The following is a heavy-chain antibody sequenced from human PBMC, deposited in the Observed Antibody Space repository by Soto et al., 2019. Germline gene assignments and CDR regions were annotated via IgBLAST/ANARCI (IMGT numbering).Heavy chain of an antibody. D-gene: IGHD3-16*01. CDR3: ATDRQTDDGTSYDFNI. Sequence: QMQLQESGPGLVKPSETLFLTCTVSGVSISSSGYYWGWVGHPPGKGLEWIGSIFYSGRTHYNPSLNSRVTISVDTSKNPCSLTLTSVTVADRKVYQCATDRQTDDGTSYDFNICGKGARGTVA. V-gene: IGHV4-39*01. CDR2: IFYSGRT. J-gene: IGHJ3*02. CDR1: GVSISSSGYY.